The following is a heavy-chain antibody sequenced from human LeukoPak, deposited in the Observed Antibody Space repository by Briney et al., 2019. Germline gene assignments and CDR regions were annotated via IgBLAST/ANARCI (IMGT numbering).Heavy chain of an antibody. CDR3: AKGGQAYCGGDCFIFDY. V-gene: IGHV3-30*02. J-gene: IGHJ4*02. CDR1: GFTFSSYG. D-gene: IGHD2-21*01. Sequence: PGGSLRLSCAASGFTFSSYGMHWVRQAPGKGLEWVAFIRYDGSNKYYADSVKGRFTISRYNSKNTLYLQMNSLRAEDTAVYYCAKGGQAYCGGDCFIFDYWGQGTLVTVSS. CDR2: IRYDGSNK.